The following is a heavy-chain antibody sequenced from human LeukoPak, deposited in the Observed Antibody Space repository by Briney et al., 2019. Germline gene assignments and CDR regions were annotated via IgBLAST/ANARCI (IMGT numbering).Heavy chain of an antibody. J-gene: IGHJ4*02. CDR1: GNSISSGDNY. CDR3: ARKPFAFDS. CDR2: IYTSGST. Sequence: PSETLSLTCTVSGNSISSGDNYWSWIRQPAGKGLEWIGRIYTSGSTNYNPSLKSRVTISGDTSKNQFSLKLNSVTAADTAIYYCARKPFAFDSWGQGTLVTVSS. D-gene: IGHD1-14*01. V-gene: IGHV4-61*02.